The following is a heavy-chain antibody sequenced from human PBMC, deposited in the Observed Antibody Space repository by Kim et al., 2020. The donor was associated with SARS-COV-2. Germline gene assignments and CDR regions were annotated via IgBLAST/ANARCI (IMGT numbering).Heavy chain of an antibody. CDR1: GGSISSSSYY. CDR3: ASLSGSYYGGMDV. D-gene: IGHD3-10*01. CDR2: IYYSGST. J-gene: IGHJ6*02. V-gene: IGHV4-39*01. Sequence: SETLSLTCTVSGGSISSSSYYWGWIRQPPGKGLEWIGSIYYSGSTYYNPSPKSRVTISVDTSKNQFSLKLSSVTAADPAVYYCASLSGSYYGGMDVWGQGTTVTVSS.